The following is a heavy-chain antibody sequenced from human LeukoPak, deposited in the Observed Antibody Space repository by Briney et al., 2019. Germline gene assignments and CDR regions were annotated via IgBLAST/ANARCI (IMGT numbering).Heavy chain of an antibody. D-gene: IGHD3-9*01. CDR3: AKGLRYFDWLLH. J-gene: IGHJ4*02. Sequence: GGSLRLSCAASGFTFSSYGMHWVRQAPGKGLEWVAFIRYDGSNKYYADSVKGRFTISRDNSKSTLYLQMNSLRAEDTAVYYCAKGLRYFDWLLHWGQGTLVTVSS. CDR1: GFTFSSYG. CDR2: IRYDGSNK. V-gene: IGHV3-30*02.